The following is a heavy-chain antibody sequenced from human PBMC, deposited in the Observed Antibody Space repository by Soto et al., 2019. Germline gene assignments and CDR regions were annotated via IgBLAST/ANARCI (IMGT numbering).Heavy chain of an antibody. Sequence: GESLKISCHGSGYTFISFLIVWVRQVPGKGLEWVGRIDPGDSSATYSPTFQGHVTISADRSTRSAYLQWRSLRASDTAIYFCARRYCSRADCYSDSWGQGSLVTVSS. D-gene: IGHD2-2*01. CDR2: IDPGDSSA. V-gene: IGHV5-10-1*01. CDR1: GYTFISFL. J-gene: IGHJ4*02. CDR3: ARRYCSRADCYSDS.